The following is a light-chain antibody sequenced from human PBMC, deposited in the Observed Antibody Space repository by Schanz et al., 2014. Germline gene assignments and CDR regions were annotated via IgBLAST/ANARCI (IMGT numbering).Light chain of an antibody. CDR1: SSDVGSYNL. V-gene: IGLV2-14*02. Sequence: QSALTQPASVSGSPGQSITISCTGTSSDVGSYNLVSWYQQHPGKAPKLMIYEGSKRPSGLSNRFSGSKSGNTASLTISGLQAEDEADYYCSSYAGSSNWVFGGGTKLTVL. J-gene: IGLJ3*02. CDR2: EGS. CDR3: SSYAGSSNWV.